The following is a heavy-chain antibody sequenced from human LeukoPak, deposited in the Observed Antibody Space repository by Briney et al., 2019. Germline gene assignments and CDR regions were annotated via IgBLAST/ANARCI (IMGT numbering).Heavy chain of an antibody. V-gene: IGHV4-34*01. CDR1: GGSISSYY. J-gene: IGHJ4*02. CDR3: ASGTIAAAGKY. D-gene: IGHD6-13*01. CDR2: INHSGST. Sequence: SETLSLTCTVSGGSISSYYWSWIRQPPGKGLEWIGEINHSGSTNYNPSLKSRVTISVDTSKNQFSLKLSSVTAADTAVYYCASGTIAAAGKYWGQGTLVTVSS.